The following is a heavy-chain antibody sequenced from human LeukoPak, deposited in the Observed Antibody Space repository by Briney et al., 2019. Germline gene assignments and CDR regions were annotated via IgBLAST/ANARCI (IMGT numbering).Heavy chain of an antibody. V-gene: IGHV4-39*07. Sequence: SETLSLTCTVSDGSFTSGNYYWGWIRQPPGKGLEWIATIYYSGSTIYTPSLKSRLAISRDTSSDQFSLRLTSVTAADTAVYYCARAMSIAARLQTIFDYWGQGTLVTVSS. CDR2: IYYSGST. J-gene: IGHJ4*02. CDR3: ARAMSIAARLQTIFDY. CDR1: DGSFTSGNYY. D-gene: IGHD6-6*01.